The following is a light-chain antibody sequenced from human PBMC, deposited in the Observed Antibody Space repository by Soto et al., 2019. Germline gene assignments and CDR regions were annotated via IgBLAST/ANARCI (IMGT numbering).Light chain of an antibody. CDR3: HQYDESPWT. Sequence: EIVLTQSPGTLSLSPGERATLSCRASQSVSSSYFAWYQQKPGQAPRLLIYGASSRATGIPDRFSGSGSGTDLTLTISRLEPEDLAVYYCHQYDESPWTFGQGTKVEIK. V-gene: IGKV3-20*01. CDR2: GAS. J-gene: IGKJ1*01. CDR1: QSVSSSY.